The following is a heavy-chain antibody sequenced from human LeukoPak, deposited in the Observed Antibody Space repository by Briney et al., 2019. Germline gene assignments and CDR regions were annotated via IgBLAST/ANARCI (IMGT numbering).Heavy chain of an antibody. V-gene: IGHV3-15*01. CDR3: TTDPAVTVAYYYYYYYMDV. J-gene: IGHJ6*03. D-gene: IGHD4-17*01. CDR1: GFTFSNAW. Sequence: KPGGSLRLSCAASGFTFSNAWMSWVRQAPGKGLEWVGRIKSKTDGGTTDYAAPVKGRFTISRDDSKNTLYLQMNSLKTEDTAVYYCTTDPAVTVAYYYYYYYMDVWGKGTTVTVSS. CDR2: IKSKTDGGTT.